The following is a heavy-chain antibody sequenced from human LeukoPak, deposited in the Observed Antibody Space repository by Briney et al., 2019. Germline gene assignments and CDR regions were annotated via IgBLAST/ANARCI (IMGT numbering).Heavy chain of an antibody. Sequence: PSETLSLTCAVYGGSFSGYYWSWIRQPPGKGLEWIGEINHSGSTNYNPSLKSRVTIPVDTSKNQFSLKLSSVTAADTAVYYCARGSGYCTNGVCWTFDYWGQGTLVTVSS. J-gene: IGHJ4*02. V-gene: IGHV4-34*01. CDR3: ARGSGYCTNGVCWTFDY. CDR1: GGSFSGYY. CDR2: INHSGST. D-gene: IGHD2-8*01.